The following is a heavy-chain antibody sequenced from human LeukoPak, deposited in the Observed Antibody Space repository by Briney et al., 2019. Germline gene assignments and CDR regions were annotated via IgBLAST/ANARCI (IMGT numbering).Heavy chain of an antibody. V-gene: IGHV1-69*05. Sequence: SVKISCKASGGTFSSYAISWVRQAPGQGLEWMGRIIPIFGTANYAQKFQGRVTMTTDESTSTAYMELSSLRSEDTAVYYCARDRAHYYDSSGLDAFDIWGQGTMVTVSS. J-gene: IGHJ3*02. CDR3: ARDRAHYYDSSGLDAFDI. CDR2: IIPIFGTA. CDR1: GGTFSSYA. D-gene: IGHD3-22*01.